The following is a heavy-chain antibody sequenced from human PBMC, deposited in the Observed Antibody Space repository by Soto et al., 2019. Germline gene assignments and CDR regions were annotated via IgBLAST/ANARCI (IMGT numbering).Heavy chain of an antibody. D-gene: IGHD2-15*01. CDR1: GGSISSGGYY. V-gene: IGHV4-31*03. CDR2: IYYSGST. Sequence: SETLSLTCTVSGGSISSGGYYWSWIRQHPGKGLEWIGYIYYSGSTYYNPSLKSRVTISVDTSKNQFSLKLSSVTAADTAVYYCARGIGEYCSGGSCYSDLTFFDYWGQGTPVTVSS. J-gene: IGHJ4*02. CDR3: ARGIGEYCSGGSCYSDLTFFDY.